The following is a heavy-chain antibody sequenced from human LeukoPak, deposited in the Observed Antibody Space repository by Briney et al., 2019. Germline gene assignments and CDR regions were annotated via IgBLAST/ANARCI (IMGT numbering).Heavy chain of an antibody. V-gene: IGHV4-59*01. D-gene: IGHD3-22*01. J-gene: IGHJ4*02. CDR3: ARDAMGYYDSSGYYYFDY. Sequence: SETLSLTCTVSGGSISSYYWSWVRQPPGKGLEWIGYIYYSGSTNYNPSLKSRVTISVDTSKNQFSLKLSSVTAADTAVYYCARDAMGYYDSSGYYYFDYWGQGTLVTVSS. CDR2: IYYSGST. CDR1: GGSISSYY.